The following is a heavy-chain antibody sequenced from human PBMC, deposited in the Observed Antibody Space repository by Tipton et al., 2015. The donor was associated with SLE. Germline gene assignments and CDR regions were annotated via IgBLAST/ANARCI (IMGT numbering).Heavy chain of an antibody. J-gene: IGHJ4*02. CDR3: ASIAAAGSDFDY. CDR1: GGSISSSSYY. D-gene: IGHD6-13*01. CDR2: IYTSGST. Sequence: TLSLTCTVSGGSISSSSYYWGWIRQPPGKGLEWIGSIYTSGSTNYNPSLKSRVTISVGTSKNQFSLKLSSVTAADTAVYYCASIAAAGSDFDYWGQGTLVTVSS. V-gene: IGHV4-39*07.